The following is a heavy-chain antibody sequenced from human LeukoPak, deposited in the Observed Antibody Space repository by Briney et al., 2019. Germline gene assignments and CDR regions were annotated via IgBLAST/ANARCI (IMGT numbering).Heavy chain of an antibody. CDR3: ARGGHGSESYSVGPLGY. V-gene: IGHV3-21*01. CDR2: ISSSSGYI. Sequence: GGSLRLSCAASGFTFSRYSINWVRQAPGKGMGWVSSISSSSGYIYYADSVKGRFTISRDNAKNSLNLQMNSLKAEDTAVYYCARGGHGSESYSVGPLGYWGQGTLVTVSS. D-gene: IGHD3-10*01. J-gene: IGHJ4*02. CDR1: GFTFSRYS.